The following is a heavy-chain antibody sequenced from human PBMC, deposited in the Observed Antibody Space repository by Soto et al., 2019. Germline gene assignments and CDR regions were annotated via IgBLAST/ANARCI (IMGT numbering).Heavy chain of an antibody. V-gene: IGHV3-11*01. J-gene: IGHJ3*01. Sequence: QVQLVESGGGLVKPGGSLRLSCAASGFSFSIYYMAWIRQAPGRGLECISYINNRGDAIYYADSVKGRFTISRDDARSSLFLQMDTLRAEDTAVYYCARDRAGTRSFPQNTFDLWGQGTMVTVAS. D-gene: IGHD3-10*01. CDR1: GFSFSIYY. CDR2: INNRGDAI. CDR3: ARDRAGTRSFPQNTFDL.